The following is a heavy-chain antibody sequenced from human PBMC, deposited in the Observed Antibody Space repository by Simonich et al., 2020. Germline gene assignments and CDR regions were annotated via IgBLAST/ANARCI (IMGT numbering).Heavy chain of an antibody. D-gene: IGHD1-7*01. CDR1: GFTFSSYA. Sequence: EVQLLESGGGLVQPGGSLRLSCAASGFTFSSYAMSWVRQAPGKGLEGVAAIGGSGGSTYTEDSVKGRFTISRDNSKNTLYLQMNSLRAEDTAVYYCAKRSGVSITGTFDYWGQGTLVTVSS. CDR3: AKRSGVSITGTFDY. V-gene: IGHV3-23*01. J-gene: IGHJ4*02. CDR2: IGGSGGST.